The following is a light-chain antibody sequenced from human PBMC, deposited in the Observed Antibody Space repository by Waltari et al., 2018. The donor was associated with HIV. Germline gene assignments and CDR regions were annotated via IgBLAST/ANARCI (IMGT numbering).Light chain of an antibody. Sequence: QSGLTQPPSVSGAPGQRVTISCTGSSSNIGADYDVHWYQQLPGTAPKLLLYLNNRRPSGVPDRFSGSKSGTSASLAITGLQADDEADYYCQSYDRMFPNWGLFGGGTKLTVL. CDR3: QSYDRMFPNWGL. V-gene: IGLV1-40*01. CDR1: SSNIGADYD. CDR2: LNN. J-gene: IGLJ2*01.